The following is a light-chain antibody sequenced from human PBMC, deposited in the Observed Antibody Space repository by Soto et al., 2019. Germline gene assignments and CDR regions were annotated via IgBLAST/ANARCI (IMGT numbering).Light chain of an antibody. CDR1: SSGVVKYEY. Sequence: QSVLSQPASLSGSPGQLITIPCTEISSGVVKYEYVSWYQQYPDKAPKLIIYEGRERPSGVSDLFSGSTSDNAASLTISARQTEDEAEYFCLSYGKVFGTGTKVTVL. J-gene: IGLJ1*01. CDR2: EGR. CDR3: LSYGKV. V-gene: IGLV2-23*01.